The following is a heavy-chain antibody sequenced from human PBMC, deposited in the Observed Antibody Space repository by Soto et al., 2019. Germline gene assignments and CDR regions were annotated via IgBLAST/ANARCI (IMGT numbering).Heavy chain of an antibody. Sequence: PGGSLRLSCVASGFAFSNYAMSWVRQAPGQGLEWVSAISGSGDRTHNADSVKGRFTISRDNSKNTLYLQMNSLRAEDTAVYYCAKDLVEAKGYWGQGTLVTVSS. D-gene: IGHD1-26*01. CDR1: GFAFSNYA. CDR3: AKDLVEAKGY. V-gene: IGHV3-23*01. CDR2: ISGSGDRT. J-gene: IGHJ4*02.